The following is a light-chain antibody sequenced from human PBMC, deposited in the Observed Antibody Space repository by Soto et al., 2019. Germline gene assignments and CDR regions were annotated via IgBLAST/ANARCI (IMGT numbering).Light chain of an antibody. J-gene: IGKJ4*01. CDR3: QQYGNSPHT. V-gene: IGKV3-20*01. CDR2: GVS. CDR1: QSVRSDY. Sequence: EIVLTQSPATLSLSPGDRATLSCRASQSVRSDYFAWYQQKPGQAPRVIIFGVSTRATAIPDRFTGSGSGTDFTLTISRLEPEDFALYYCQQYGNSPHTFGGGTMVDIK.